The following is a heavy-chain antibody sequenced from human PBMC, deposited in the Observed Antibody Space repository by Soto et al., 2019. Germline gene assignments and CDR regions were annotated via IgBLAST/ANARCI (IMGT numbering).Heavy chain of an antibody. Sequence: SVKVSCKASGRTFSSYAISWVRQAPGQGLEWMGGLIPIFGTATYAQKFQGRVTTTAAESTSTAHMELSSPRSEDTTVYYCARGLSMVRRVILATYSYYGMDVWGQGTTVTVSS. CDR1: GRTFSSYA. CDR3: ARGLSMVRRVILATYSYYGMDV. V-gene: IGHV1-69*13. J-gene: IGHJ6*02. CDR2: LIPIFGTA. D-gene: IGHD3-10*01.